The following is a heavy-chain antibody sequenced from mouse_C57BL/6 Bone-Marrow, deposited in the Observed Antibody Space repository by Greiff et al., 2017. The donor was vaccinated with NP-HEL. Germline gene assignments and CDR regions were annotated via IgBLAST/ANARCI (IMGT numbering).Heavy chain of an antibody. V-gene: IGHV1-81*01. Sequence: QVQLQQSGAELARPGASVKLSCKASGYTFTSYGISWVKQRTGQGLEWIGEIYPRSGNTYYNEKFKGKATMTADKSSSTAYMELRSLTSEDSAVYFCASQDYDALYAMDYWGQGTSVTVAS. CDR3: ASQDYDALYAMDY. D-gene: IGHD2-4*01. J-gene: IGHJ4*01. CDR1: GYTFTSYG. CDR2: IYPRSGNT.